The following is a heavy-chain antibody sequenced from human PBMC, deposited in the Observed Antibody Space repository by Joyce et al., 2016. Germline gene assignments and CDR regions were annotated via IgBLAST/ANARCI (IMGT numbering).Heavy chain of an antibody. CDR1: GFTFSTAA. V-gene: IGHV1-58*01. CDR2: VAFGSGNT. D-gene: IGHD1-26*01. Sequence: QFVQSGPEVRRPATSVKVSCRPSGFTFSTAAVHWVRHAPEQHLEWIGWVAFGSGNTRYAQKFEERVTITRDISTSPSYMELRSLRSDDTAVFYCATDRLGALSPWSQGTLVTVSS. CDR3: ATDRLGALSP. J-gene: IGHJ5*02.